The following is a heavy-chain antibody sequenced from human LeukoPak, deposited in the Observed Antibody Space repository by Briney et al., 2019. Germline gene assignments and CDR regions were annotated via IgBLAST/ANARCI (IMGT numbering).Heavy chain of an antibody. Sequence: ASVTVSCKASGYTFTDFYMHWVRQAPGQGLEWMGWINPNSGGTNYAQKFQGRVTMTRDTSISTAYMELSSLRSDDTAVYYCARGHGSYYYYMDVWGKGTTVTVSS. CDR2: INPNSGGT. CDR3: ARGHGSYYYYMDV. D-gene: IGHD3-10*01. J-gene: IGHJ6*03. V-gene: IGHV1-2*02. CDR1: GYTFTDFY.